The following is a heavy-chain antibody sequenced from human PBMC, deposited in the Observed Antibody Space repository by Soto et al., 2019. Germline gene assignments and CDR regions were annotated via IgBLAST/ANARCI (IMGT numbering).Heavy chain of an antibody. Sequence: GSLRLSCAASGFTFSSYGMHWVREAPGNGLEWVAVISDDGSYKDYSDSAKGRFTVSRDNSKSTLYLQMNSLRTEDTAVYYCAKAVEKAFDIWGQGVMVTVSS. CDR3: AKAVEKAFDI. D-gene: IGHD2-2*01. J-gene: IGHJ3*02. CDR1: GFTFSSYG. CDR2: ISDDGSYK. V-gene: IGHV3-30*18.